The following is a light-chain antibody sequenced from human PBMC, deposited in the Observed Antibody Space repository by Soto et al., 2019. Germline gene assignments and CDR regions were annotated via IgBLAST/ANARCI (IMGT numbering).Light chain of an antibody. CDR2: DAS. CDR1: ETVYDRQ. J-gene: IGKJ5*01. V-gene: IGKV3-11*01. CDR3: QQRSNWPPEIT. Sequence: IVLTQSPGTLSASPGGRATLSCRSSETVYDRQLAWYRQKPGQAPRLLIYDASNRATGIPARFSGSGSGTDFTLTVSSLEPEDFALYYCQQRSNWPPEITFGQGTRLEIK.